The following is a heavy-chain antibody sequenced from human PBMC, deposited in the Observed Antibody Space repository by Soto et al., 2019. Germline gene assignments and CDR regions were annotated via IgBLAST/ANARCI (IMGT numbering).Heavy chain of an antibody. D-gene: IGHD4-17*01. Sequence: QVQLQESGPGLVKPSQTLSLTCTVSGGSISSGDYYWSWIRQPPGKGLEWIGYIYYSGSPYYNPSLKSRVTISVDTSKNQFSLKLSSVTAADTAVYYCARVLGGMTTVTIYDYWGQGTLVTVSS. CDR2: IYYSGSP. CDR3: ARVLGGMTTVTIYDY. CDR1: GGSISSGDYY. V-gene: IGHV4-30-4*01. J-gene: IGHJ4*02.